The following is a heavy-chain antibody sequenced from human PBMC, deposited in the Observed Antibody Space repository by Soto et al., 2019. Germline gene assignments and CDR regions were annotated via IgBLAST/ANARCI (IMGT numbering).Heavy chain of an antibody. CDR3: ARAGSDDAYSNFNLFDT. CDR2: VYTSGST. V-gene: IGHV4-31*03. Sequence: QVQLQESGPGLVKPSQTLSLICTVSCDSIGRGGYSCNWIRQRPGKGLEWFAYVYTSGSTVYNPSLEGRISISMDTSKNHFSLKLTSVTAAYTAVYDCARAGSDDAYSNFNLFDTWVQGALVTVSS. CDR1: CDSIGRGGYS. J-gene: IGHJ5*02. D-gene: IGHD4-4*01.